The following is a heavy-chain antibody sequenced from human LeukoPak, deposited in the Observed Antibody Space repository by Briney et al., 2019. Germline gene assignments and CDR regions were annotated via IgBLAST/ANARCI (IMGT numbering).Heavy chain of an antibody. CDR2: INPNSGGT. CDR3: ARDASWNYGDGNWFDP. Sequence: ASVKVSCKASGYTFTGYYMHWVRQAPGQRLEWMGWINPNSGGTNYAQKFQGRVTMTRDTSISTAYMELSRLRSDDTAVYYCARDASWNYGDGNWFDPWGQGTLVTVSS. V-gene: IGHV1-2*02. J-gene: IGHJ5*02. CDR1: GYTFTGYY. D-gene: IGHD1-7*01.